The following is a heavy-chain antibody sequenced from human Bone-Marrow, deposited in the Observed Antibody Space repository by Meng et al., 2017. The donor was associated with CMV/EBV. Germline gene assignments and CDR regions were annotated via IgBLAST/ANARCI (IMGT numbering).Heavy chain of an antibody. CDR2: IYHSGST. CDR3: VRDEQQLVRGFDY. D-gene: IGHD6-13*01. CDR1: GGCISSGNW. Sequence: AVSGGCISSGNWWSWVRQPPGKGLEWIGEIYHSGSTNYNPSLKSRVTISVDKSKSQFSLKLSSVTAADTAVYYCVRDEQQLVRGFDYWGQGTLVTVSS. J-gene: IGHJ4*02. V-gene: IGHV4-4*02.